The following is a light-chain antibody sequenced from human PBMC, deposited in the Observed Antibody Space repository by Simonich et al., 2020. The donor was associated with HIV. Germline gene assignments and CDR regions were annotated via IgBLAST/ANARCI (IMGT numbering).Light chain of an antibody. V-gene: IGLV8-61*01. J-gene: IGLJ3*02. CDR3: VLYMGSGISV. Sequence: QTVVTQETSSSVSPGGTVTLTCALSSGSVSTSYYPTWYHQTPGQPPRTLIYRTNTRSSGVPDRFSGSILGNKAVLSITGAQADDEGDYYCVLYMGSGISVFGGGTKLTVL. CDR2: RTN. CDR1: SGSVSTSYY.